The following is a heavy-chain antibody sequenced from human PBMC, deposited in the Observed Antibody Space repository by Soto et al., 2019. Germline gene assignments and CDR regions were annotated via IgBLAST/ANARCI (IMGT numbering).Heavy chain of an antibody. D-gene: IGHD3-9*01. Sequence: VQLVESGGGVVQPGRSLRLSCAASGFSFSSYGMDWVRQAPGKGLVWVAVISYDGINKYYVDSAKGRFTISRDNAKNMLYLEMNMLRAEATVVYYCAKDFDPENRGNDAFDIWGQGTTVIVSS. CDR1: GFSFSSYG. CDR3: AKDFDPENRGNDAFDI. CDR2: ISYDGINK. V-gene: IGHV3-30*18. J-gene: IGHJ3*02.